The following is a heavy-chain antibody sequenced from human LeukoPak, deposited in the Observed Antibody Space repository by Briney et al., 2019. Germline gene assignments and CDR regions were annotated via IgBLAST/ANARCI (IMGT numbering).Heavy chain of an antibody. Sequence: PGGSLRLSCAASGFTFSSYAMHWVRQAPGKGLEWVAVISYDGSNKYYADSVKGRFTISRDNSKNTLYLQMNSLRAEDTAVYYCARASGWYLDAFDIWGQGTMVTVSS. CDR1: GFTFSSYA. CDR2: ISYDGSNK. D-gene: IGHD6-19*01. CDR3: ARASGWYLDAFDI. V-gene: IGHV3-30-3*01. J-gene: IGHJ3*02.